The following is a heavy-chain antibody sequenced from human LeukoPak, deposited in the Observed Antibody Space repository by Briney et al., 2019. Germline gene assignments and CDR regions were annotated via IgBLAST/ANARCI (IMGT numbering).Heavy chain of an antibody. Sequence: PGGSLRLSCTASGLTLSNYWMIWVRQAPGKGLQWVAKIRQDGSEKYYVDSVKGRFTISRDNAKNSLYLQMNSLRAEDTAVYYCARDEQQQLVRPYYYYYGMDVWVQGTTVTVSS. D-gene: IGHD6-13*01. CDR3: ARDEQQQLVRPYYYYYGMDV. CDR1: GLTLSNYW. V-gene: IGHV3-7*01. J-gene: IGHJ6*02. CDR2: IRQDGSEK.